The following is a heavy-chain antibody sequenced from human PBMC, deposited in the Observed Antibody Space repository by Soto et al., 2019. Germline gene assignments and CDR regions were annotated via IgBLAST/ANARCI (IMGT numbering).Heavy chain of an antibody. Sequence: SGTLSLTRTVSGCSLSRYYWSLIRQPPGKGLEWIGYIYYSESTNYNPSLKSRVTISVDTSKNQFSLKLSSVTAADTAVYYCAREASNSLDYWGQGTLVTVSS. CDR2: IYYSEST. J-gene: IGHJ4*02. CDR3: AREASNSLDY. CDR1: GCSLSRYY. V-gene: IGHV4-59*12. D-gene: IGHD1-1*01.